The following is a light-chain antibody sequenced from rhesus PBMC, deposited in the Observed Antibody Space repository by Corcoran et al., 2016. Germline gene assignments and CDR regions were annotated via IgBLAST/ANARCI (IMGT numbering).Light chain of an antibody. J-gene: IGKJ4*01. Sequence: DIQMTQSPSSLSASAGDRVTITCRASQDFNYYLSWYHQKPGKAPKPLLYFASSLETGVAPRFSGSRSGTDYTLTIGHLQAEDITTSYCQQYNDSPFGGGAKVELQ. CDR3: QQYNDSP. V-gene: IGKV1-66*01. CDR2: FAS. CDR1: QDFNYY.